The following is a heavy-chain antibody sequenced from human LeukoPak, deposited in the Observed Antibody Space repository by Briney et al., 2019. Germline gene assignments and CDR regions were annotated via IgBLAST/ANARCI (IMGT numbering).Heavy chain of an antibody. CDR2: IYYSGST. D-gene: IGHD3-3*01. CDR3: ARVPHPTGFWSGYYNSHWFDP. V-gene: IGHV4-59*01. CDR1: GGSISSYY. Sequence: SETLSLTCTVSGGSISSYYWSWIRQPPGKGLEWIGYIYYSGSTNYNPSLRSRVTISVDTSKNQFSLKLSSVTAADTAVYYCARVPHPTGFWSGYYNSHWFDPWGQGTLVTVSS. J-gene: IGHJ5*02.